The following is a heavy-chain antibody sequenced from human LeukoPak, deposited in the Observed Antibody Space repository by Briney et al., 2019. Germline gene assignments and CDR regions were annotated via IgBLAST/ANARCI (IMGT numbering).Heavy chain of an antibody. CDR1: GFTFSSYE. D-gene: IGHD2-2*01. J-gene: IGHJ6*02. CDR2: ISSSGSTI. CDR3: LGTSYGMDV. Sequence: PGGSLRLSCAASGFTFSSYEMNWVRQAPGKGLEWVSYISSSGSTIYYADSVKGRFTISRDNAKNSLYLQMNSLRAEDTAVYYCLGTSYGMDVWGQGTTVTVSS. V-gene: IGHV3-48*03.